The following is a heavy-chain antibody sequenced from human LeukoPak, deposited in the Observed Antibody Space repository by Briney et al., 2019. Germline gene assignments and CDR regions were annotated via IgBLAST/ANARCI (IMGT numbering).Heavy chain of an antibody. V-gene: IGHV3-30*18. J-gene: IGHJ4*02. Sequence: GRSLSPSCAAPGFTFSSNGMHWVRQAPGKGLEWVAVISYDGSNKYYADSVKGRFTISRDNSKNTLYLQMNSLRAEDTAVYYCAKGQYYYDSSGPSGYWGQGTLVTVSS. D-gene: IGHD3-22*01. CDR1: GFTFSSNG. CDR2: ISYDGSNK. CDR3: AKGQYYYDSSGPSGY.